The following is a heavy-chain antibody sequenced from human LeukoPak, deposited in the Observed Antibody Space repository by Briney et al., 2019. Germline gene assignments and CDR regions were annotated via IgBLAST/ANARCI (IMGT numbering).Heavy chain of an antibody. CDR3: ARGRVCRGGITIFGVANNWFDP. V-gene: IGHV1-18*01. D-gene: IGHD3-3*01. CDR1: GYTFTSYG. J-gene: IGHJ5*02. Sequence: GAPVKVSCKASGYTFTSYGISWVRQAPGQGLEWMGWISAYNGNTNYAQKLQGRVTMTTDTSTSTAYMELRSLRSDDTAVYYCARGRVCRGGITIFGVANNWFDPWGQGTLVTVSS. CDR2: ISAYNGNT.